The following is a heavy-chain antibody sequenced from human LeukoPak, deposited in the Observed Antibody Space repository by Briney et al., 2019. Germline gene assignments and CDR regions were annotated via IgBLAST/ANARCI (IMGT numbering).Heavy chain of an antibody. D-gene: IGHD3-10*01. CDR2: INHSGST. Sequence: SETLSLTCAVYGGSFSGYYWSWIRQPPGKGLEWIGEINHSGSTNYNPSLKSRATISVDTSKNQFSLKLSSVTAADTAVYYCARRGRGVPRLKNWFDPWGQGTLVTVSS. CDR3: ARRGRGVPRLKNWFDP. V-gene: IGHV4-34*01. CDR1: GGSFSGYY. J-gene: IGHJ5*02.